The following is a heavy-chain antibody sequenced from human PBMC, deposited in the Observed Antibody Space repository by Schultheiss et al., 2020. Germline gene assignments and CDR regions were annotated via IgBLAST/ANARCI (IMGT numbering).Heavy chain of an antibody. Sequence: SQTLSLTCAISGDSVSSNSAAWNWIRRSPSRGLEWLGRTYYRSKWYNDYAVSVKSRITINPDTSKNQFSLQLNSVTPEDTAVYYCARGMADCSSTSCYRGAYYYYGMDVWGQGTTVTVSS. CDR1: GDSVSSNSAA. CDR3: ARGMADCSSTSCYRGAYYYYGMDV. D-gene: IGHD2-2*01. J-gene: IGHJ6*02. CDR2: TYYRSKWYN. V-gene: IGHV6-1*01.